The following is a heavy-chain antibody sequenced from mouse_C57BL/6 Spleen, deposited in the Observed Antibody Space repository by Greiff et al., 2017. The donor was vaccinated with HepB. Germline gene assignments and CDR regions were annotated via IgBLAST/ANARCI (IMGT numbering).Heavy chain of an antibody. CDR1: GFTFSDYY. D-gene: IGHD1-1*01. CDR3: ARYGSSLYY. CDR2: INYDGSST. Sequence: EVQVVESEGGLVQPGSSMKLSCTASGFTFSDYYMAWVHQVPEKGLEWVANINYDGSSTYYLDSLKSRFIISRDNAKNILYLQMSSLKSEDTATYYCARYGSSLYYWGQGTTLTVSS. V-gene: IGHV5-16*01. J-gene: IGHJ2*01.